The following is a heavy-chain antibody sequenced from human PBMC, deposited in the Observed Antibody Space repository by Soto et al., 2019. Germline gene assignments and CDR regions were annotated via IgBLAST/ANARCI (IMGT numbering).Heavy chain of an antibody. CDR2: ISXXNGNT. D-gene: IGHD1-1*01. V-gene: IGHV1-18*01. J-gene: IGHJ4*02. Sequence: VKXSCKGSGYTFTTYGITWVRQAPGQGLXWMGWISXXNGNTNYAQKLQGRVTVTRDTSPSTAYMELRSLSSDDTAVYYCARGRYGDYWGQGALVTVPS. CDR1: GYTFTTYG. CDR3: ARGRYGDY.